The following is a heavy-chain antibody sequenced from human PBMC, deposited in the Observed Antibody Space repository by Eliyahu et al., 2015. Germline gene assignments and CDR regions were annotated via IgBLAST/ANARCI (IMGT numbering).Heavy chain of an antibody. J-gene: IGHJ5*02. CDR1: GYTFTGYH. CDR3: VRDIPPAGVVLPWS. Sequence: VQLVQSGAEVKEPGASVKVSCKASGYTFTGYHXHWVRQAPGQGLEWMGRIHPKSGDTNXAHKYQGRVTLTSDTSISTAYMELNRLRSNDTAVYFCVRDIPPAGVVLPWSWGQGTLVTVSP. CDR2: IHPKSGDT. D-gene: IGHD2/OR15-2a*01. V-gene: IGHV1-2*06.